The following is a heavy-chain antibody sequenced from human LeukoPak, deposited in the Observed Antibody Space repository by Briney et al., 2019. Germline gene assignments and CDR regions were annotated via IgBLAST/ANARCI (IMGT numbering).Heavy chain of an antibody. Sequence: GGSLRLSCAASGFTFSTYAMTWVRQAPGKGLEWVAVISYDGSNKYYADSVKGRFTISRDNSKNTLYLQMNSLRAEDTAVYYCAKDSQRYYYDSSGYPIDYWGQGTLVTVSS. CDR1: GFTFSTYA. J-gene: IGHJ4*02. D-gene: IGHD3-22*01. CDR3: AKDSQRYYYDSSGYPIDY. CDR2: ISYDGSNK. V-gene: IGHV3-30*18.